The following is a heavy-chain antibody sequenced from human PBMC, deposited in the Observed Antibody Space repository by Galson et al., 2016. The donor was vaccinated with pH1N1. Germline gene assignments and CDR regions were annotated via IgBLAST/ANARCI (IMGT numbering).Heavy chain of an antibody. D-gene: IGHD2-21*01. CDR3: ARGGDVLFYRGMDV. CDR2: INQDGDKK. CDR1: GFNFSNYW. Sequence: SLRLSCAASGFNFSNYWMQWVRQAPGKGLQWVANINQDGDKKYYVGSVEGRFTISRDNAKNSLYLQMNNLRAEDTAFYYCARGGDVLFYRGMDVWGQGTTVTVSS. V-gene: IGHV3-7*03. J-gene: IGHJ6*02.